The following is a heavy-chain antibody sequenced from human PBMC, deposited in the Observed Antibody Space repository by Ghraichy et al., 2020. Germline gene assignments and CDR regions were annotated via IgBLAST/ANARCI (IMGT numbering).Heavy chain of an antibody. V-gene: IGHV3-72*01. CDR1: GFAFSDHY. Sequence: GGSLRLSCAASGFAFSDHYMDWVRQAPGKGLEWVGRIRNTVNSYTTEYAASVKGRFTISRDNSKNSLYLQMNSLKTEDTAVYCCAREGDCSSTSCQSNMYSYYYAMDVWGQGTTVTVSS. J-gene: IGHJ6*02. D-gene: IGHD2-2*01. CDR3: AREGDCSSTSCQSNMYSYYYAMDV. CDR2: IRNTVNSYTT.